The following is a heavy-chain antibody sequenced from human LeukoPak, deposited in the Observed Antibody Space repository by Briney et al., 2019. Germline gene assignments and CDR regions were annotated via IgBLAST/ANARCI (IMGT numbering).Heavy chain of an antibody. CDR3: ARWYCSSNTCYHMDV. D-gene: IGHD2-2*01. J-gene: IGHJ6*03. Sequence: SETLSFTCTVSGGSINSYYWGWIRQPPGEGLEWIGYIYYSGSSSYNPSLKSRVTMSVDTSKNQLSLKLSSVTAADTAVYYCARWYCSSNTCYHMDVWGKGTTVTVSS. V-gene: IGHV4-59*01. CDR1: GGSINSYY. CDR2: IYYSGSS.